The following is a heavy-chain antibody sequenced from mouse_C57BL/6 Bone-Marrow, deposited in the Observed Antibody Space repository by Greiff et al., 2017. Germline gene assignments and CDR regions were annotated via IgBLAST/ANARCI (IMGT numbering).Heavy chain of an antibody. V-gene: IGHV14-4*01. CDR3: TYFFAY. J-gene: IGHJ3*01. CDR1: GFNIKDDY. Sequence: EVNVVESGAELVRPGASVKLSCTASGFNIKDDYMHWVKQRPEQGLEWIGWIDPENGDTEYASKFQGKATITADTSSNTAYLQLSSLTSEDTAVYYCTYFFAYWGQGTLVTVSA. CDR2: IDPENGDT.